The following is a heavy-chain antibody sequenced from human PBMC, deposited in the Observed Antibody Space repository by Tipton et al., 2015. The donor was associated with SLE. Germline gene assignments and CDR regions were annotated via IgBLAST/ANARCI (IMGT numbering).Heavy chain of an antibody. J-gene: IGHJ3*02. V-gene: IGHV3-74*01. CDR2: INSDESTT. Sequence: SLRLSCAASGFTFSSYWMHWVRQVPGKGLVWVSRINSDESTTSYADSVKGRFTISRDNAKNTLYLQMNSLRAEDTALYYCARGPNWGLDDAFDMWGQGTMVTVSS. D-gene: IGHD7-27*01. CDR3: ARGPNWGLDDAFDM. CDR1: GFTFSSYW.